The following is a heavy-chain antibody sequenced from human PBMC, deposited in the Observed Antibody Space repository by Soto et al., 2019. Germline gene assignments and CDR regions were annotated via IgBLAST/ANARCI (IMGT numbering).Heavy chain of an antibody. CDR2: IYYSGST. J-gene: IGHJ3*02. D-gene: IGHD3-10*01. Sequence: QVQLQESGPGLVKPSQTLSLTCTVSGGAISSGGYYWSWIRQHPGKGLEWIGYIYYSGSTYYNPSLKSRVTISVDPSKYQFSLKLSYVTAADTAVDYCARDLYCYGSGTHDAFDIWGQGTMVTVSS. V-gene: IGHV4-31*03. CDR1: GGAISSGGYY. CDR3: ARDLYCYGSGTHDAFDI.